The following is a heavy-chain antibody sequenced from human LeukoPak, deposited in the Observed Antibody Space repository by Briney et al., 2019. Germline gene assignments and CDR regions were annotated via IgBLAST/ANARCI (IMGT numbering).Heavy chain of an antibody. CDR1: GDSISSSSYY. CDR3: ARTHRVGGFDY. Sequence: PSETLSLTCTVSGDSISSSSYYWGWIRQPPGKGLEWIGSIYYSGSTYYNPSLKSRVTISVDTSKNQFSLKLSSVTAADTAVYYCARTHRVGGFDYWGQGTLVTVSS. J-gene: IGHJ4*02. CDR2: IYYSGST. V-gene: IGHV4-39*01.